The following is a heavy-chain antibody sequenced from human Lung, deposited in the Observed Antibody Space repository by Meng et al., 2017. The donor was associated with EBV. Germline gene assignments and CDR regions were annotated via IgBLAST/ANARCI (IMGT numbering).Heavy chain of an antibody. J-gene: IGHJ5*01. CDR3: SRDLVGSDDS. CDR2: LNEDGATT. CDR1: GYTLSQYW. V-gene: IGHV3-74*01. D-gene: IGHD2-8*02. Sequence: EVQRWSPGGAGVQPGGSLRLSCLGAGYTLSQYWMHWVRQAPGMGLEWVSRLNEDGATTTYADSVRGRFTISRDNAKNTLYLQMNSLRAEDTAVYYCSRDLVGSDDSWGQGTLVTVSS.